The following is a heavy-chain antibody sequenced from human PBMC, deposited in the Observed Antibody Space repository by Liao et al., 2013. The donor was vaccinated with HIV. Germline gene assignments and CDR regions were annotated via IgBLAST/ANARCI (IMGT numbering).Heavy chain of an antibody. D-gene: IGHD4-11*01. CDR3: ASLYSNWYFDL. J-gene: IGHJ2*01. Sequence: QVQLQESGPGLVKPSQTLSLTCTVSGGSITSSSYYWGWIRQPPGKGLEWIGEINHSGSTNYNPSLKSRVTISVDTSKNQFSLKLSSVTAADTAVYYCASLYSNWYFDLWGLAPRXLSPQ. V-gene: IGHV4-39*07. CDR1: GGSITSSSYY. CDR2: INHSGST.